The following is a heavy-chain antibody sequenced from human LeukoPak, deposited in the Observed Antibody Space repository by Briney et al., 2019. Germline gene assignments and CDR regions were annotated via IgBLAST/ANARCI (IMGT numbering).Heavy chain of an antibody. D-gene: IGHD6-13*01. J-gene: IGHJ5*02. CDR1: GYTFTSYG. Sequence: ASVKVSCKASGYTFTSYGISWVRQAPGQGFEWMGGISAYNCNTNYAQKLQGRVTMTTDTSTSTAYMELRSLRSDDTAVYYCARDMGGSSSFPFWFDPWGQGTLVTVSS. CDR3: ARDMGGSSSFPFWFDP. CDR2: ISAYNCNT. V-gene: IGHV1-18*01.